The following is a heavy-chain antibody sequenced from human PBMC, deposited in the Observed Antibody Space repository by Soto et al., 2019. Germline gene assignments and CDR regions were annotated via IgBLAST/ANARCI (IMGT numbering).Heavy chain of an antibody. D-gene: IGHD3-10*01. CDR3: ARGFGRFNY. CDR1: GFTFNDFE. Sequence: GGSLRLSCGVSGFTFNDFEMNWVRQAPGKGLEWLAYIDGSGTTKKYADSVRGRFTISRDNPNNSLFLKMSSLSAADTAIYYCARGFGRFNYWGQGTLVSVSS. CDR2: IDGSGTTK. J-gene: IGHJ4*02. V-gene: IGHV3-48*03.